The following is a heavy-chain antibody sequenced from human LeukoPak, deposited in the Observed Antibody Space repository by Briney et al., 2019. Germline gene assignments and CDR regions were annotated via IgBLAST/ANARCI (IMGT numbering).Heavy chain of an antibody. D-gene: IGHD3-22*01. V-gene: IGHV3-30*01. Sequence: GRSLRLSCAASGFTFSSYAMHWVRQAPGKGLEWVAVISYDGSNKYYADSVKGRFTISRDNSKNTLYLQMNSLRAEDTAVYYCARERPNYYDSSGLRPGYFQHWGQGTLVTVSS. CDR2: ISYDGSNK. CDR1: GFTFSSYA. CDR3: ARERPNYYDSSGLRPGYFQH. J-gene: IGHJ1*01.